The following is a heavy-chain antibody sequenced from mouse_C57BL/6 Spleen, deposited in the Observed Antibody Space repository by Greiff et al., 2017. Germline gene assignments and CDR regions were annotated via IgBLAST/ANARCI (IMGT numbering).Heavy chain of an antibody. CDR1: GYTFTDYY. V-gene: IGHV1-26*01. CDR2: INPNNGGT. D-gene: IGHD1-1*01. J-gene: IGHJ2*01. CDR3: ARNYGVYFDY. Sequence: VQLKQSGPELVKPGASVKISCKASGYTFTDYYMNWVKQSHGKSLEWIGDINPNNGGTSYNQKFKGKATLTVDKSSSTAYMELRSLTSEDSAVYYCARNYGVYFDYWGQGTTLTVSS.